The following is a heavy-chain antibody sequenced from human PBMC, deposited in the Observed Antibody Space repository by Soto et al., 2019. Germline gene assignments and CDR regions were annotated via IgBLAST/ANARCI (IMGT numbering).Heavy chain of an antibody. CDR1: GGSFSTYG. V-gene: IGHV1-69*13. CDR2: IIPKFGTT. J-gene: IGHJ4*02. D-gene: IGHD4-17*01. CDR3: ARELDPYYGGKSLSLGY. Sequence: QVQLVQSGAEVKKPGSSVKVSCKASGGSFSTYGINWVRLAPGQGLEWMGGIIPKFGTTNYAQKFRGRVTITADESTNTADMYLNYLRSEDTAVYFCARELDPYYGGKSLSLGYWGQGTLVTVSS.